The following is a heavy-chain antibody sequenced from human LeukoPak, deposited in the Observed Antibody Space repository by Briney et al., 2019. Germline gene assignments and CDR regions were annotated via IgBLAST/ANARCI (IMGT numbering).Heavy chain of an antibody. J-gene: IGHJ5*02. CDR3: ARVSIAASFDP. D-gene: IGHD6-6*01. CDR1: GGXXXSYY. V-gene: IGHV4-59*01. CDR2: IYYSGST. Sequence: XCTXAGGXXXSYYWSWIRQPPGKGLEWIGYIYYSGSTNYNPSLKSRVTISVDTSKDQFSLKLSSVTAADTAVYYCARVSIAASFDPWGQGTLVTVSS.